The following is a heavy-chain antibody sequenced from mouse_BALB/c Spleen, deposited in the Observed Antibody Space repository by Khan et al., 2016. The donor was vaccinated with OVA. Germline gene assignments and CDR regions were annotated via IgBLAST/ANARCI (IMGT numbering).Heavy chain of an antibody. V-gene: IGHV5-12-2*01. D-gene: IGHD1-1*01. J-gene: IGHJ4*01. CDR2: ISNGGGSK. CDR3: ARPSTTEYDDVIDQ. Sequence: EVKLVESGGGSVQPGGSLKLSCAASGFTFRSYTMSWVRQTPDKRLEWVAFISNGGGSKYYPDTVKGRFTISRDNAKNTLYLQMSSLKSEDTAMYYGARPSTTEYDDVIDQWGQGTSVTVSS. CDR1: GFTFRSYT.